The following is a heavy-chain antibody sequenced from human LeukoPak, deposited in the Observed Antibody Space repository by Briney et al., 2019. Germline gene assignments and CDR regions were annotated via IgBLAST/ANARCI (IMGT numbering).Heavy chain of an antibody. V-gene: IGHV3-33*06. D-gene: IGHD6-6*01. Sequence: PGGSLRLSCAASGFTFSSYGMHWVRRAPGKGLEWVAVIWYDGSNKYYADSVKGRFTISRDNSKNTLYLQMNSLRAEDTAVYYCAKDLLSSTQSGYWGQGTLVTVSS. CDR2: IWYDGSNK. CDR1: GFTFSSYG. CDR3: AKDLLSSTQSGY. J-gene: IGHJ4*02.